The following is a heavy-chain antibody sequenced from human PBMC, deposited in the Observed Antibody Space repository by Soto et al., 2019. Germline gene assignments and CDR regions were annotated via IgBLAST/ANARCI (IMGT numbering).Heavy chain of an antibody. CDR2: IWYDGSNK. CDR3: ARGLTVFLQWFGEEGGGMDV. J-gene: IGHJ6*02. D-gene: IGHD3-10*01. V-gene: IGHV3-33*01. CDR1: GFTFSSYG. Sequence: QVQLVESGGGVVQPGRSLRLSCAASGFTFSSYGMHWVRQAPGKGLEWVAVIWYDGSNKYYADSVKGRFTISRDNSKNTLYLQMNSLRAEETAVYYCARGLTVFLQWFGEEGGGMDVWGQGTTVTVSS.